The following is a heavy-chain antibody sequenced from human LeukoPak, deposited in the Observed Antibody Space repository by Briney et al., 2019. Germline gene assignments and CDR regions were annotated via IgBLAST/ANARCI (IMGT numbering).Heavy chain of an antibody. D-gene: IGHD3-3*01. Sequence: PSVKVSCKASGGTFSSYAISWGRQAPRQGLEWMGGIIPIFGTANHATKFQGRVTITADESTSTAYMELSSLRSEDTAVYYCARGLTIFGVVITGFDPWGQGTLVTVSS. CDR3: ARGLTIFGVVITGFDP. J-gene: IGHJ5*02. CDR1: GGTFSSYA. CDR2: IIPIFGTA. V-gene: IGHV1-69*13.